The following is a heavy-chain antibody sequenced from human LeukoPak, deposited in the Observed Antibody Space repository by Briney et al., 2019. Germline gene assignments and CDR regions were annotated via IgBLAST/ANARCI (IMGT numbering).Heavy chain of an antibody. J-gene: IGHJ6*02. CDR2: ISNSGTYM. CDR1: GFTFSSYS. V-gene: IGHV3-21*01. Sequence: PGGSLRLSCAAPGFTFSSYSMNWVRQAPGKGLEWVSSISNSGTYMYYADSLKGRFTISRDDAKNSLYLQMNSLRAEDTAVYYCARDVSYYYDTSGYYSSSYGMDVWGQGTTVTVSS. D-gene: IGHD3-22*01. CDR3: ARDVSYYYDTSGYYSSSYGMDV.